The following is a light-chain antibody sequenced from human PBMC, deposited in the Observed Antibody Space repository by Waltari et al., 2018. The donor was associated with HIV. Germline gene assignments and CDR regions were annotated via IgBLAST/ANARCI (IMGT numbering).Light chain of an antibody. V-gene: IGLV2-14*01. Sequence: QSALTHPASVSGSSGQTVTISCTGTSGAIGGFNFVPWYPQRPGKAPRLMIYGVSHRPSGVSNRFSGSKSGNTASLTISGLRTDDEADYYCSSYTGLSTVVFGGGTQLTVL. J-gene: IGLJ2*01. CDR2: GVS. CDR1: SGAIGGFNF. CDR3: SSYTGLSTVV.